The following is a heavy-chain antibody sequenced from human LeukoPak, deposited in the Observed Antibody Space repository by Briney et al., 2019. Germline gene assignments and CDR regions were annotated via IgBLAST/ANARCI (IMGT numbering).Heavy chain of an antibody. V-gene: IGHV4-59*01. J-gene: IGHJ6*03. CDR1: GGSINNYY. Sequence: SETLSLTCTVSGGSINNYYCTWIRQPPGKGLEWIGSRFYGGSASYNSSLASRAIISMGTSKNQFSLKLTSMTAADTAVYYCVRSADRVIRGAPPYYYYYMDVWGKGTTVTVSS. CDR3: VRSADRVIRGAPPYYYYYMDV. CDR2: RFYGGSA. D-gene: IGHD3-10*01.